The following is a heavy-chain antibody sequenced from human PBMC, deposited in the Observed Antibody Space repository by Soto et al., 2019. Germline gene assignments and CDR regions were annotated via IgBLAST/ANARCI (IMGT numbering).Heavy chain of an antibody. CDR1: GFTFSSYW. Sequence: EVQLVESGGGLVQPGGSLRLSCAASGFTFSSYWMSWVRQAPGKGLEWVVNIKQDGSEKYYVDSVKGRFTISRDNAKNSLYPQMNSLRAEDTAVYYCARARADYYDSSGYPLGYWGQGTLVTVSS. CDR2: IKQDGSEK. V-gene: IGHV3-7*04. J-gene: IGHJ4*02. CDR3: ARARADYYDSSGYPLGY. D-gene: IGHD3-22*01.